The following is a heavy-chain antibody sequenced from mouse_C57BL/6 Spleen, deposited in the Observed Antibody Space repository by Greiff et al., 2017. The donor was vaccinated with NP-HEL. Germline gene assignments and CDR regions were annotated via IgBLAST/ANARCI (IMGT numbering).Heavy chain of an antibody. J-gene: IGHJ4*01. Sequence: EVQLQQSGAELVRPGASVKLSCTASGFNIKDDYMHWVKQRPEQGLEWIGWIDPENGDTEYASKFQGKATITADTSSNPAYLQLSSLTSEDTAVYYCTSYGSSYSYYAMDYWGQGTSVTVSS. CDR3: TSYGSSYSYYAMDY. V-gene: IGHV14-4*01. CDR1: GFNIKDDY. CDR2: IDPENGDT. D-gene: IGHD1-1*01.